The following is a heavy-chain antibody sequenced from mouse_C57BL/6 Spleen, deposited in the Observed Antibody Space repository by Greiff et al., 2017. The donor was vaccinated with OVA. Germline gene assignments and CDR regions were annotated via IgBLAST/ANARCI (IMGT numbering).Heavy chain of an antibody. Sequence: QVQLKQSGPELVKPGASVKISCKASGYAFSSSWMNWVKQRPGKGLEWIGRIYPGDGDTNYNGKFKGKATLTADKSSSTAYMQLSSLTSEDSAVYFCARRGSSGYPLLDYWGQGTTLTVSS. V-gene: IGHV1-82*01. CDR1: GYAFSSSW. CDR2: IYPGDGDT. D-gene: IGHD3-2*02. CDR3: ARRGSSGYPLLDY. J-gene: IGHJ2*01.